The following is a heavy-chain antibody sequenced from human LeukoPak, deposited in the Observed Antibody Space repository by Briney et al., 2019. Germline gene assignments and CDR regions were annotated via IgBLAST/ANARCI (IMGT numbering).Heavy chain of an antibody. D-gene: IGHD6-19*01. CDR1: GFALKSYS. Sequence: GGSLRLSCAGSGFALKSYSLSWVRQAPGKGLEWVSSISSTSAYIYYADSVKGRFTISRDNVDNVVYLQRNSLGAEDTAVYYCARPYSSGWYLDYWGQGTLVTVSS. CDR2: ISSTSAYI. CDR3: ARPYSSGWYLDY. J-gene: IGHJ4*02. V-gene: IGHV3-21*01.